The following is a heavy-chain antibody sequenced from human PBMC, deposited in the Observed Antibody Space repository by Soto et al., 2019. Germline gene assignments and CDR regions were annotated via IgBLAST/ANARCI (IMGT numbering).Heavy chain of an antibody. CDR3: ASTHLYYGSGSYYFDY. Sequence: QVQLVQSGAEVKKPGSSVKVSCKASGGTFSSYAISWVRQAPGQGLKWMGGIIPIFGTANYAQKFQGRVTITADESTSTAYMELSSLRSEDTAVYYCASTHLYYGSGSYYFDYWGQGTLVTVSS. V-gene: IGHV1-69*01. D-gene: IGHD3-10*01. CDR1: GGTFSSYA. CDR2: IIPIFGTA. J-gene: IGHJ4*02.